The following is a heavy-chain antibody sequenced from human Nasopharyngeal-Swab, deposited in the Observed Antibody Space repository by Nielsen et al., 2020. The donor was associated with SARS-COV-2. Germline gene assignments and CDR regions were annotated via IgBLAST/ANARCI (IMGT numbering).Heavy chain of an antibody. J-gene: IGHJ4*02. Sequence: WIRQPPGKGLEWVSSTSSRSGDISYTDSVKGRFSISRDNARNSLYLQMYSLRVEDTAVYYCARDLEGIFDHWGQGALVTVSS. CDR2: TSSRSGDI. D-gene: IGHD6-13*01. CDR3: ARDLEGIFDH. V-gene: IGHV3-21*01.